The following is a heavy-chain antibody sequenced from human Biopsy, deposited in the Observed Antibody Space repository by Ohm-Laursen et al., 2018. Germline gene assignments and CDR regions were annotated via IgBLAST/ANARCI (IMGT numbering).Heavy chain of an antibody. CDR3: VRGVDYYDPYHYYALDV. J-gene: IGHJ6*02. Sequence: GTLSLTCAVYGGSFSDYYWTWIRQPPGKGLEWIGEINHSGRTNYNPSLKSRVTISVDTSKNQFSLKVRSVTAADTAVYYCVRGVDYYDPYHYYALDVWGQGTTVTVSS. CDR2: INHSGRT. D-gene: IGHD3-22*01. V-gene: IGHV4-34*01. CDR1: GGSFSDYY.